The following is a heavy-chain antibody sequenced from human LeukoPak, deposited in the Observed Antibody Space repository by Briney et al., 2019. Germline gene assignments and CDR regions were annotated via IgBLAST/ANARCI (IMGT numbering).Heavy chain of an antibody. D-gene: IGHD1-26*01. CDR3: ARAFYSGTYYSDY. J-gene: IGHJ4*02. CDR2: SRNKANSYST. Sequence: GGCLRLSCAASGFTFSDHYADWVRRAPGKGLEWGGRSRNKANSYSTEYAASVKGRFTISRDDSKNSVDLQLNSLKTEDTAVYFCARAFYSGTYYSDYWGQGTLVTVSS. CDR1: GFTFSDHY. V-gene: IGHV3-72*01.